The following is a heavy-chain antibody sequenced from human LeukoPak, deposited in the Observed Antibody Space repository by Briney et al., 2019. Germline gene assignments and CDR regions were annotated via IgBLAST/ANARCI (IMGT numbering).Heavy chain of an antibody. V-gene: IGHV3-43*01. J-gene: IGHJ4*02. CDR3: AKGDVDSPMNFYH. CDR2: INWDGGST. D-gene: IGHD5-18*01. Sequence: PGGSLRLSCAASGFMFDDYTMHRVRQAPGKGLEWVSLINWDGGSTYYAGSVKGRFTISRDNSKNSLYLQMNSLRTEDTALYYCAKGDVDSPMNFYHWGQGTLVTVSS. CDR1: GFMFDDYT.